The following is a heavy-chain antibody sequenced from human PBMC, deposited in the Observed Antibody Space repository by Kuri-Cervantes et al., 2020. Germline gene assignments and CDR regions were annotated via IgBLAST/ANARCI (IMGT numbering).Heavy chain of an antibody. CDR2: MNPNSGNT. V-gene: IGHV1-8*01. J-gene: IGHJ6*02. CDR1: GYTFTSYD. D-gene: IGHD3-10*01. CDR3: AMVGVVRGAQADGMDV. Sequence: ASVKVSCKASGYTFTSYDINWVRRATGQGLEWMGWMNPNSGNTGYAQKFQGRVTMTRNTSISTAYMELSSLRSEDTAVYYCAMVGVVRGAQADGMDVWGQGTTVTVSS.